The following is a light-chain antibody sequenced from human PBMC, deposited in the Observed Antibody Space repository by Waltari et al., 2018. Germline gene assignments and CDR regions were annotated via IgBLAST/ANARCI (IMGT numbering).Light chain of an antibody. J-gene: IGLJ2*01. CDR1: RSHTAAGYD. CDR2: GDY. V-gene: IGLV1-40*01. Sequence: QSVLTQPPSVSGAPGPRVTIPCTGSRSHTAAGYDVHRSQQFPGTAPKLLIYGDYNRPSGVPDRFSGSKSGTSASLAITGLQAEDEADYYCQSYDSSLSAYVVFGGGTKLTVL. CDR3: QSYDSSLSAYVV.